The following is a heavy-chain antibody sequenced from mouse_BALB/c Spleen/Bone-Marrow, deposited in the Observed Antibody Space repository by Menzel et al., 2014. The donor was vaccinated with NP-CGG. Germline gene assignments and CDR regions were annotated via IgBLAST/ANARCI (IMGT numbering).Heavy chain of an antibody. CDR2: INPSNGGT. V-gene: IGHV1S81*02. J-gene: IGHJ4*01. CDR3: SRGRRDALDY. Sequence: QVQLQQSGAGLVKPGAPVKLSCKASGYTFTSYYMYWVKQRPGQGLEWFGEINPSNGGTNFNEKFKNKATLTVDKSSSTAYMQLSSLTSEDSAVYYCSRGRRDALDYWGQGTSVTVSS. CDR1: GYTFTSYY.